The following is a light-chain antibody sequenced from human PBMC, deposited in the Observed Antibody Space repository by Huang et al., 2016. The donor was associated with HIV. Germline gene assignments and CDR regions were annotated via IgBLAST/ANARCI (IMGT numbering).Light chain of an antibody. CDR1: EGIGNY. V-gene: IGKV1-9*01. CDR2: GAS. Sequence: IPLTQSPSSLSASVGDRVTITCRSSEGIGNYLAWYQQKPGKAPKLLVYGASTLQNGVPSRFSCTGSGTHFTLTISSLQPEDFATYYCQQLSTYPRTFGQGTKVEIK. CDR3: QQLSTYPRT. J-gene: IGKJ1*01.